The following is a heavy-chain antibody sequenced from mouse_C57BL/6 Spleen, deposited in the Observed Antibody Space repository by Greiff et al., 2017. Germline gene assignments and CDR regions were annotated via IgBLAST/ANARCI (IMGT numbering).Heavy chain of an antibody. Sequence: VKLQQSGAELVRPGASVQMSCKASGYTFTSYTMHWVKQRPGQGLEWIGYINTSSGYTKFNQKFKDKATLTADKSSITVYMQLSGLASEDSAVYCCAGFPWFAYWCQGTLVTFSA. CDR2: INTSSGYT. CDR1: GYTFTSYT. CDR3: AGFPWFAY. J-gene: IGHJ3*01. V-gene: IGHV1-4*01.